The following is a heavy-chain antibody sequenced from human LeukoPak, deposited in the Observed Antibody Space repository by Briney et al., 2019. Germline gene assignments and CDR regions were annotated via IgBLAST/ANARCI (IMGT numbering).Heavy chain of an antibody. CDR1: GYSFTSYW. J-gene: IGHJ4*02. Sequence: GESLKISCKGSGYSFTSYWIGWVRQMPGKGLEWMGIIYPGDSDTRYSPSFRGQVTISADKSISTAHLQWSSLKASDTAMYYCARRVAARPGLYYFDYWGQGTLVTVSS. D-gene: IGHD6-6*01. V-gene: IGHV5-51*01. CDR3: ARRVAARPGLYYFDY. CDR2: IYPGDSDT.